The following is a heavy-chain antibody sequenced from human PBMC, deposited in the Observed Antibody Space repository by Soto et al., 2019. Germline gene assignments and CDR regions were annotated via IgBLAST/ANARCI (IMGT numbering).Heavy chain of an antibody. V-gene: IGHV1-18*01. CDR1: EGTSTDLG. CDR2: ISAYNGNT. J-gene: IGHJ4*02. D-gene: IGHD2-15*01. Sequence: SLRDRWNAVEGTSTDLGIRWIIQNHGQGLEWMGWISAYNGNTNYAQKLQGRVTMTTDTSTSTAYMELRSLRSDDTAVYYCARDLGYCSGGSCYSGAAGDYWGQGTLVTVTS. CDR3: ARDLGYCSGGSCYSGAAGDY.